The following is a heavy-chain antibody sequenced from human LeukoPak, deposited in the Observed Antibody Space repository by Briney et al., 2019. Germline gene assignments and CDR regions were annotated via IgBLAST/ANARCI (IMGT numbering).Heavy chain of an antibody. CDR1: GGTFSSYA. V-gene: IGHV1-69*05. Sequence: SVKVSCKASGGTFSSYAISWVRQAPGQGLEWMGGIIPIFGTANYAQKFQGRVTITTDESASTAYMELSSLRSEDTAVYYCARNWRDGYKGPDYYYYYMDVWGKGTTVTVSS. D-gene: IGHD5-24*01. J-gene: IGHJ6*03. CDR3: ARNWRDGYKGPDYYYYYMDV. CDR2: IIPIFGTA.